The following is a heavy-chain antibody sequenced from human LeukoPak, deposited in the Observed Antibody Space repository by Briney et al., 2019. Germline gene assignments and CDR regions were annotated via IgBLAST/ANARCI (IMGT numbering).Heavy chain of an antibody. CDR3: ARAALGLGSTNTWGYYFDY. CDR1: GGSISSSSYY. D-gene: IGHD3-10*01. V-gene: IGHV4-39*07. CDR2: IYYSGST. J-gene: IGHJ4*02. Sequence: SETLSLTCTVSGGSISSSSYYWGWIRQPPGKGLEWIGYIYYSGSTYYNPSLKSRVTISVDTSKNQFSLKLSSVTAADTAVYYCARAALGLGSTNTWGYYFDYWGQGTLVTVSS.